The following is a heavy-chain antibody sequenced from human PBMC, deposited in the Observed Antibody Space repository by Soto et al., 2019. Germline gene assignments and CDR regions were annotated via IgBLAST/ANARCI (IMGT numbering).Heavy chain of an antibody. Sequence: PGESLKISCKGSVCSFTSYWIGWVRQMPGKGLEWMGIIYPGDSDTRYSPSFQGQVTISADKSISTAYPQWSSLKASDTAMYYCARQGGYCSSTSCHLYGMDVWGQGTTVTVSS. CDR3: ARQGGYCSSTSCHLYGMDV. V-gene: IGHV5-51*01. CDR2: IYPGDSDT. D-gene: IGHD2-2*01. CDR1: VCSFTSYW. J-gene: IGHJ6*02.